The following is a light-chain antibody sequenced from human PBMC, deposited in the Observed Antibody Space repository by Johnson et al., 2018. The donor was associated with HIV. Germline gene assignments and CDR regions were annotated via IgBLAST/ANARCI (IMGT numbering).Light chain of an antibody. V-gene: IGLV1-51*01. J-gene: IGLJ1*01. CDR2: DNN. CDR1: SSNIGNNY. Sequence: QPVLTQPPSVSAAPGQKVTISCSGSSSNIGNNYVSWFQHLPGTAPKLLIYDNNKRPSRIPDRFSGSKSGTSATLGITGLQTGDEADYYCGTWDTSLSAHYVFGSGTKVIDL. CDR3: GTWDTSLSAHYV.